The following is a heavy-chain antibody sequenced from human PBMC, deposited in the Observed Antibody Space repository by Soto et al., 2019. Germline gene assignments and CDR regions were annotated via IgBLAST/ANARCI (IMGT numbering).Heavy chain of an antibody. CDR1: GYTFTGYY. D-gene: IGHD4-17*01. J-gene: IGHJ3*02. Sequence: GASVKVSCKASGYTFTGYYMHWVRQAPGQGLEWMGWINPNSGGTNYAQKFQGWVTMTRDTSISTAYMELSRLRSDDTAVYYCASIYDYGDFNDAFDICGQGTMVTVSS. V-gene: IGHV1-2*04. CDR3: ASIYDYGDFNDAFDI. CDR2: INPNSGGT.